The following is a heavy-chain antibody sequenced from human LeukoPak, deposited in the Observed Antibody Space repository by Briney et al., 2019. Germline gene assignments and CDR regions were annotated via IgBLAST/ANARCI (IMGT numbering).Heavy chain of an antibody. CDR2: INSDGTAT. Sequence: GGSLRLSCAASGFTFRSYWMHWVRQAPGKGLVWVSRINSDGTATTYADSVKGRFSASRDNAKNTLYLQMNSLRAEDTAVYYCAREVIETSYFDYWGQGTLVAVSS. V-gene: IGHV3-74*01. CDR1: GFTFRSYW. D-gene: IGHD2-21*01. CDR3: AREVIETSYFDY. J-gene: IGHJ4*02.